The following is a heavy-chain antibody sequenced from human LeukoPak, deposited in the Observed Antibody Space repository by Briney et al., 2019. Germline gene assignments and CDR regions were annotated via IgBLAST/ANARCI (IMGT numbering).Heavy chain of an antibody. CDR1: GYTFTGYY. CDR3: ARGPIVVPSRYYFDY. CDR2: INPNSGGT. V-gene: IGHV1-2*02. J-gene: IGHJ4*02. Sequence: GASVKVSCKASGYTFTGYYMHWVRQAPGQGLEWMGWINPNSGGTNYAQKFQGRVTMTRDTSISTAYMELSRLRSDDTAVYYCARGPIVVPSRYYFDYWGQGTLVTVSS. D-gene: IGHD2-2*01.